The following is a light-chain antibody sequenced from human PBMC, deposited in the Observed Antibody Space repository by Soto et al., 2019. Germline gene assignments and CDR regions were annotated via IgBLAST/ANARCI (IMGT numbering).Light chain of an antibody. V-gene: IGKV4-1*01. J-gene: IGKJ3*01. CDR2: WAS. CDR1: QNIFYKSKNKNY. Sequence: DIVMTQSPDSLGMSLGERATINCKSSQNIFYKSKNKNYLAWYQQKPGQPPKLLIYWASTRESGVPDRFSGSGSGTDFTLTINGLQAEDVAVYFCQQYHTTPFTFGPGTKVDIK. CDR3: QQYHTTPFT.